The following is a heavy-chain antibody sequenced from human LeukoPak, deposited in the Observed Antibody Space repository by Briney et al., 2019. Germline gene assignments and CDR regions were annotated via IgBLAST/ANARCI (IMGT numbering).Heavy chain of an antibody. V-gene: IGHV4-34*01. CDR1: GESFSGYY. CDR2: INHSGST. Sequence: PSETLSLTCAVYGESFSGYYWSWIRQPPGKGLEWIGEINHSGSTNYNPSLKSRVTISVDTSKNQFSLKLSSVTAADTAVYYCARQFWSGYAHRWGQGTLATVSS. D-gene: IGHD3-3*01. CDR3: ARQFWSGYAHR. J-gene: IGHJ4*02.